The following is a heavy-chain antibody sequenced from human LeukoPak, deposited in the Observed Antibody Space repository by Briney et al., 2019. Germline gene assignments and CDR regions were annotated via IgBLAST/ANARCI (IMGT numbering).Heavy chain of an antibody. D-gene: IGHD2-2*01. J-gene: IGHJ5*02. CDR1: RDSVSSNSVT. Sequence: RSQTLSLTCAISRDSVSSNSVTWNWIRQSPSRGLEWLGRTYYRSTWYNDYAVSVRGRITVNPDTSKNQFSLHLNSVTPEDTAVYYCARRLTQYDCFDPWGQGILVTVSS. CDR3: ARRLTQYDCFDP. V-gene: IGHV6-1*01. CDR2: TYYRSTWYN.